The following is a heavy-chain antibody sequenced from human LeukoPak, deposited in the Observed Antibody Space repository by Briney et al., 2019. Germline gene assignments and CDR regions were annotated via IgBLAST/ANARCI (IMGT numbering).Heavy chain of an antibody. CDR1: GGSISSSNW. Sequence: SETLSLTCAVSGGSISSSNWWSWVRQPPGKGLEWIGEIYHSGSTNYNPSLKSRVTISVDKSKNQFSLELSSVTAADTAVYYCASTPYSSSWSLGYWGQGTLVTVSS. CDR3: ASTPYSSSWSLGY. CDR2: IYHSGST. J-gene: IGHJ4*02. D-gene: IGHD6-13*01. V-gene: IGHV4-4*02.